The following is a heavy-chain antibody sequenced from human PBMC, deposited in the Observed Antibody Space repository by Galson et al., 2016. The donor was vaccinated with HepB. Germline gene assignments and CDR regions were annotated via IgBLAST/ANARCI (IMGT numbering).Heavy chain of an antibody. CDR2: IYPGDSDT. CDR3: ARQVGATGYLDL. J-gene: IGHJ4*02. D-gene: IGHD1-26*01. CDR1: GYILSNYW. Sequence: QSGAEVKKPGESLQISCKGSGYILSNYWIAWVRQMPGKGLEWMGMIYPGDSDTRYSPSFQGQVTISADKSINTAYLQWSSLKASDTAVYYCARQVGATGYLDLWGQGTLVTVSS. V-gene: IGHV5-51*01.